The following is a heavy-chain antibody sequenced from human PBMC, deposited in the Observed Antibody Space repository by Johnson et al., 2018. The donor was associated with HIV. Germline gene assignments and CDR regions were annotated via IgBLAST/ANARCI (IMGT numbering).Heavy chain of an antibody. CDR3: GAWAYYYDTSGSVNDAFDI. Sequence: QVQLVESGGGLVQPGGSLRLSCAASGFTFSDYYMSWIRQAPGKGLEWVSYISSSGSTIYYADSVKGRFTISRDNSKNTLYLQMNSLGAEDTAVYHCGAWAYYYDTSGSVNDAFDIWGQGTMVTVSS. D-gene: IGHD3-22*01. V-gene: IGHV3-11*01. CDR2: ISSSGSTI. J-gene: IGHJ3*02. CDR1: GFTFSDYY.